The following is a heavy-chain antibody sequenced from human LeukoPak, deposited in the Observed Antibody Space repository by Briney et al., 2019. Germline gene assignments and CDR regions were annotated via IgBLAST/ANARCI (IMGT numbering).Heavy chain of an antibody. Sequence: GASVKVSCKTSCYTFSNFGINWVRQAPGQGLEWMGWISGNNDNPNYGQKFQGRFAVTTDSSTTTAYMELRNLTFDDTAVYYCARDGTSTDDYWGQGTLVTVSS. D-gene: IGHD2-2*01. V-gene: IGHV1-18*01. CDR2: ISGNNDNP. CDR3: ARDGTSTDDY. J-gene: IGHJ4*02. CDR1: CYTFSNFG.